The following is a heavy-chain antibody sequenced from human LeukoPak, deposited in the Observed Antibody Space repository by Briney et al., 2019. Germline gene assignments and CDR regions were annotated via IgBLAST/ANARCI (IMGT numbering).Heavy chain of an antibody. J-gene: IGHJ6*03. CDR3: ARSDSSGRYGGYYYYYMYV. CDR2: ISAYNGNT. CDR1: GYTFTTYG. V-gene: IGHV1-18*01. Sequence: ASVKVSCKASGYTFTTYGFTWVRQAPGQGLEWMGWISAYNGNTNYAQKLQGRVTMTTDTSTSTAYMEVRSLRSDDTAVYYCARSDSSGRYGGYYYYYMYVWGKGTPVTVSS. D-gene: IGHD6-19*01.